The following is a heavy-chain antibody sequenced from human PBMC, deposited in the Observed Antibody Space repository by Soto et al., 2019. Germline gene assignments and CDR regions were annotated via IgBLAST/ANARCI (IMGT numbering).Heavy chain of an antibody. CDR2: IYHSGST. J-gene: IGHJ3*02. D-gene: IGHD3-10*01. V-gene: IGHV4-38-2*02. CDR3: ARDPGLLWLGGHAFAI. CDR1: GYSISSGYY. Sequence: SETLSLTCAVSGYSISSGYYWGWIRQPPGKGLEWIGSIYHSGSTYYNPSLKSRVTISVDTSKNQFSLKLSSVTAADTAVYYCARDPGLLWLGGHAFAIWGQGTMVTVSS.